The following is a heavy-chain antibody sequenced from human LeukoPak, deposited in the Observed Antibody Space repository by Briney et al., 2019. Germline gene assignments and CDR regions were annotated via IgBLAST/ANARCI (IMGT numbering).Heavy chain of an antibody. J-gene: IGHJ4*02. V-gene: IGHV4-4*02. CDR1: GASISSSHW. CDR2: IYHSGNT. D-gene: IGHD2/OR15-2a*01. Sequence: SGTLSLTCAVSGASISSSHWWSWVRQPPGKGPEWIGEIYHSGNTNYSPSLQSRVTISVDKSKNQFSLNLSSVTAADTAVYYCATDNSDFALGYWGQGTLVTVSS. CDR3: ATDNSDFALGY.